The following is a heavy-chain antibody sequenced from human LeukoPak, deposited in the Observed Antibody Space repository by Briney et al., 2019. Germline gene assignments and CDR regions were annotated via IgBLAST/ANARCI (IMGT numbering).Heavy chain of an antibody. Sequence: ASVKVSCKASGGPFNSYAINWVRQAPGQGLEWMGRIIPILGIANYAQKFQGRVTITADKSTSTAYMELSSLRSEDTAVYYCARDEHGSGSYSYYWGQGTLVTVSS. CDR3: ARDEHGSGSYSYY. D-gene: IGHD3-10*01. V-gene: IGHV1-69*04. J-gene: IGHJ4*02. CDR2: IIPILGIA. CDR1: GGPFNSYA.